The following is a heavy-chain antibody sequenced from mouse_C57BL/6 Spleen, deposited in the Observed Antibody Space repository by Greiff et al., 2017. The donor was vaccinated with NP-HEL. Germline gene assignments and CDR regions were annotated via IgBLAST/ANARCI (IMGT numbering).Heavy chain of an antibody. D-gene: IGHD1-1*01. CDR3: ARSTTVVATRGYYFDY. CDR1: GYTFTSYW. V-gene: IGHV1-72*01. CDR2: IDPNSGGT. Sequence: VQLQQPGAELVKPGASVKLSCKASGYTFTSYWMHWVKQRPGRGLEWIGRIDPNSGGTKYNEKFKSKATLTVDKPSSTAYMQLSSLTSEDSAVYYCARSTTVVATRGYYFDYWGQGTTLTVSS. J-gene: IGHJ2*01.